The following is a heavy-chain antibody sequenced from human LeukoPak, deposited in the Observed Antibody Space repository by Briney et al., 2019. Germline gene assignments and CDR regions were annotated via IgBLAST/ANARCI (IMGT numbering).Heavy chain of an antibody. V-gene: IGHV4-59*01. Sequence: PSETLSLTCTVSGGSISSYYWSWLRQPPGKGLEWIGYIYYSGSTNYNPSLKSRVTISLDTSKNQFSLKLSPLTAADTAVYYCARGLSHSKDIWGQGTMVTVSS. CDR2: IYYSGST. CDR3: ARGLSHSKDI. J-gene: IGHJ3*02. CDR1: GGSISSYY.